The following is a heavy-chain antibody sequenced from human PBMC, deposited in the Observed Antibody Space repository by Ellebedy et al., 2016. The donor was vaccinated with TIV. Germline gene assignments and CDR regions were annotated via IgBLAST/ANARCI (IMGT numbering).Heavy chain of an antibody. CDR3: ARRGSYGDYAVQVNSWFDT. CDR1: GFSFRSYW. Sequence: PGGSLRLSCAASGFSFRSYWMSWVRQAPGKGLEWVANIYQDGSDQYYADYVKGRFTISRDNANKSLFLQMNSLRVDDTAVYYCARRGSYGDYAVQVNSWFDTWGQGTLVSVSS. CDR2: IYQDGSDQ. D-gene: IGHD4-17*01. J-gene: IGHJ5*02. V-gene: IGHV3-7*01.